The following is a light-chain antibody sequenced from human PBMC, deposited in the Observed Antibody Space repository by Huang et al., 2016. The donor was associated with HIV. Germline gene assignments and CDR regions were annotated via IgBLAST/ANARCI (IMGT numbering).Light chain of an antibody. V-gene: IGKV3-15*01. CDR1: HIVSSN. CDR3: QQYNTWPRT. J-gene: IGKJ1*01. Sequence: EIVMTQSPATLSVSPGERATLSCRASHIVSSNLAWYQQKPGQAPRLLIYVASTRATGIPTRFSGSGSGTEFTLTISSLQSEDFAVYYCQQYNTWPRTFGQGTKVEIK. CDR2: VAS.